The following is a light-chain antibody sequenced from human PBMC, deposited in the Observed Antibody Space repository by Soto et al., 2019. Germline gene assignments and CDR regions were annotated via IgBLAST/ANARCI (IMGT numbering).Light chain of an antibody. CDR2: AGS. CDR3: LQDYSYPLT. CDR1: QGVRDE. Sequence: AIQMTQSPSSLSASVGDRVIITCRASQGVRDEVGWYQQKPGRAPRLLIYAGSDLQSGVPSRFSGSGYGTDFTLRGGSLQPEDIATYYCLQDYSYPLTVGGGTKVEIK. V-gene: IGKV1-6*01. J-gene: IGKJ4*01.